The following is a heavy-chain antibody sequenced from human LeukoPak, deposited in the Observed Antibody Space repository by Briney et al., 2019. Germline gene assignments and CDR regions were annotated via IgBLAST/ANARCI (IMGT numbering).Heavy chain of an antibody. Sequence: GGSLRLSCAASGFTFSSYAMHWVRQAPGKGLEWVALISYDGNNKYYADSVKGRFTISRDNSKNTLYLQMNSLRAEDTAVYYCARDVIAPPSVWGQGTTVTVSS. D-gene: IGHD2/OR15-2a*01. CDR3: ARDVIAPPSV. J-gene: IGHJ6*02. CDR1: GFTFSSYA. V-gene: IGHV3-30-3*01. CDR2: ISYDGNNK.